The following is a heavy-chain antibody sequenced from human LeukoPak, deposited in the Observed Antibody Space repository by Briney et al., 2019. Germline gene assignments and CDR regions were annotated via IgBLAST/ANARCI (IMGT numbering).Heavy chain of an antibody. Sequence: ASVKVSCKASGYTFTSYGISWVRQAPGQGLEWMGWISAYNGNTNYAQKLQGRVTMTTDTSTSTAYMELRSLGSDDTAVYYCASGTWAWDYYGMDVWGQGTTVTVSS. D-gene: IGHD2-15*01. J-gene: IGHJ6*02. V-gene: IGHV1-18*01. CDR1: GYTFTSYG. CDR3: ASGTWAWDYYGMDV. CDR2: ISAYNGNT.